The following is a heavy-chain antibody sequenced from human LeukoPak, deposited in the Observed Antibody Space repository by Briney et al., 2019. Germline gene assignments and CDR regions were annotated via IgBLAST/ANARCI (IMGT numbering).Heavy chain of an antibody. CDR1: GGSISSYY. Sequence: PSETLSLTCTVSGGSISSYYWSWIRQPPGKGLEWIGYIYYSGSTNYNPSLKSRVTISVDTSKNQFSLKLSSVTAADTAVYYCARGLGDCSGGSCYFYWFDPWGQGTLVTVSS. CDR2: IYYSGST. D-gene: IGHD2-15*01. V-gene: IGHV4-59*01. CDR3: ARGLGDCSGGSCYFYWFDP. J-gene: IGHJ5*02.